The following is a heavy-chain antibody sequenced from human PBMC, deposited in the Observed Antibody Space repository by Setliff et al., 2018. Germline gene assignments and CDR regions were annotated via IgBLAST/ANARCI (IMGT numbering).Heavy chain of an antibody. D-gene: IGHD3-3*01. CDR1: GYRLIEVS. J-gene: IGHJ4*02. CDR3: ARGRDFWSGYLVY. CDR2: ISAYNGNT. Sequence: ASVKVSCKVSGYRLIEVSMHWVRQAPGQGLEWMGWISAYNGNTNYAQKFQGWVTMTRDTSISTAYMELSRLRSDDTAVYYCARGRDFWSGYLVYWGQGTLVTVSS. V-gene: IGHV1-2*04.